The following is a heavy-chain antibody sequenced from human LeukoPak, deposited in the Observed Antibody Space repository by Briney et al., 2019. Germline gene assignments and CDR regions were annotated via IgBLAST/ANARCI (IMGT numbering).Heavy chain of an antibody. D-gene: IGHD5-24*01. Sequence: GGSLILSCSASGFTFVDYVMRWVRQAPGRGLGWVSGINWNGGSTGYAASVKGRFTGSGDNAKKSLYRQMNSLRAQDTALYYCAKDEGPYGYNNSGQGTLVTAS. V-gene: IGHV3-20*04. CDR2: INWNGGST. CDR1: GFTFVDYV. CDR3: AKDEGPYGYNN. J-gene: IGHJ4*02.